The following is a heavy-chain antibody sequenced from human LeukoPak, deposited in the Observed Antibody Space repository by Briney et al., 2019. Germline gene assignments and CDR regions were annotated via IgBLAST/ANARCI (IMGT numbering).Heavy chain of an antibody. D-gene: IGHD4-23*01. CDR2: ISYDGSNK. J-gene: IGHJ4*02. Sequence: PGGSLRLSCAASGFTFSSYAMHWVRQAPGKGLEWVAVISYDGSNKYYADSVKGRFTISRDNSKNTLYLQMNSLRAEDTAVYYCAKGGLSGNSGTFDYWGQGTLVTVSS. CDR1: GFTFSSYA. CDR3: AKGGLSGNSGTFDY. V-gene: IGHV3-30-3*01.